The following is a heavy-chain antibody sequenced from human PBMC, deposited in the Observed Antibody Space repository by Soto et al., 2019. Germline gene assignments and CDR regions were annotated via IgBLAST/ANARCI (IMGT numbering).Heavy chain of an antibody. CDR1: RFNFSGFA. D-gene: IGHD2-21*02. J-gene: IGHJ4*02. CDR2: ISSSGDNT. CDR3: AKLPVALVTLPFDY. Sequence: GGSLRLSCAASRFNFSGFAISWVRQTQGKGLEWVSAISSSGDNTYYADSVKGRFTISRDNSKNTLYLQMNSLRAEDSAVYYCAKLPVALVTLPFDYWGQGTLVTVSS. V-gene: IGHV3-23*01.